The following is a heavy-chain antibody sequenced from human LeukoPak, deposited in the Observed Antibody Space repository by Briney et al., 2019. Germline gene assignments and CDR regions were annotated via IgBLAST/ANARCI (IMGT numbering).Heavy chain of an antibody. CDR3: AKLAGAYSYGAHFDY. J-gene: IGHJ4*02. CDR1: GFTFSSYA. D-gene: IGHD5-18*01. CDR2: ISGSGGST. Sequence: PGGSLRLSCAASGFTFSSYATSWVRQAPGKGLEWVSAISGSGGSTYYADSVKGRFTISRDNSKNTLYLQMNSLRAEDTAVYYCAKLAGAYSYGAHFDYWGQGTLVTVSS. V-gene: IGHV3-23*01.